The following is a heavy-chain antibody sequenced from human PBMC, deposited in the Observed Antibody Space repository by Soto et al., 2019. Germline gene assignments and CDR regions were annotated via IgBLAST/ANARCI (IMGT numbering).Heavy chain of an antibody. D-gene: IGHD5-18*01. Sequence: SVKVSWKACGGTFSNYAMSWMRQAPGQGLEWMGGIIPIFGTANYAQKFQGRVTITADESTSAAYMELSSLRFEDTAVYFCATSPAVNTDYWGQGTMVTVS. CDR1: GGTFSNYA. V-gene: IGHV1-69*13. CDR2: IIPIFGTA. CDR3: ATSPAVNTDY. J-gene: IGHJ4*02.